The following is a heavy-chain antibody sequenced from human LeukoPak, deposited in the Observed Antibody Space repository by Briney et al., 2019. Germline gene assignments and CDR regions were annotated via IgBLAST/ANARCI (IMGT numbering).Heavy chain of an antibody. V-gene: IGHV7-4-1*02. Sequence: ASVKVSCTASGYSFTNYAMNWVRQAPGQGLEFMGWIHPSTGHPSYAQGFSGRFVFSLDTSVTTTYLQISDLKADDTAVYFCARALDSLGGLSLPDYWGQGTLVTVSS. CDR3: ARALDSLGGLSLPDY. D-gene: IGHD3-16*02. CDR2: IHPSTGHP. CDR1: GYSFTNYA. J-gene: IGHJ4*02.